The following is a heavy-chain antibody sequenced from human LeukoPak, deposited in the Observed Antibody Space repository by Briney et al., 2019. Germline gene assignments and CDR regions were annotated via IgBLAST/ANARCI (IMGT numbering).Heavy chain of an antibody. Sequence: SETLSLTCTVSGGSISSYYWSWIRQPPGKGLEWIGYIYYSGSTNYNPSLKSRVTISVDTSKNQFSLKLSSVTAAGTAVYYCARAERLQNAFDIWGQGTMVTVSS. J-gene: IGHJ3*02. V-gene: IGHV4-59*01. D-gene: IGHD5-24*01. CDR2: IYYSGST. CDR1: GGSISSYY. CDR3: ARAERLQNAFDI.